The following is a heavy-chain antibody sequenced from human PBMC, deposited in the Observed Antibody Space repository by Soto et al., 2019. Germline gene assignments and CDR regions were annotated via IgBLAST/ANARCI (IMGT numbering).Heavy chain of an antibody. Sequence: SETLSLTCTVSGGSISSSSYYWGWIRQPPGKGLEWIGSIYYSGSTYYNPFLKSRVTISVDTSKNQFSLKLSSVTAADTAVYYCARVGGGWEPIYYFDYWGQGTLVTVSS. CDR2: IYYSGST. CDR3: ARVGGGWEPIYYFDY. CDR1: GGSISSSSYY. D-gene: IGHD1-26*01. V-gene: IGHV4-39*01. J-gene: IGHJ4*02.